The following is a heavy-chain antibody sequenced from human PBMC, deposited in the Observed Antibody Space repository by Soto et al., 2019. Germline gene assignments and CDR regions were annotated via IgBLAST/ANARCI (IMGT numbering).Heavy chain of an antibody. Sequence: GESLKLSCKVSGYSFTSYWIGWVCLMHETGMEWVGIIYPGDSDTRYSPSFQGQVTISADKSISTAYLQGSSLKASDTAMYYCARPSSSGSYARRGSDYYYYGMDVWGQGTTVTVSS. CDR1: GYSFTSYW. CDR3: ARPSSSGSYARRGSDYYYYGMDV. D-gene: IGHD3-10*01. V-gene: IGHV5-51*01. CDR2: IYPGDSDT. J-gene: IGHJ6*02.